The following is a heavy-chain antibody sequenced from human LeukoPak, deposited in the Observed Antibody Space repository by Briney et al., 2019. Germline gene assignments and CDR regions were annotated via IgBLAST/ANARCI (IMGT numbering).Heavy chain of an antibody. CDR3: ARHYGP. D-gene: IGHD3-16*01. V-gene: IGHV4-34*01. CDR1: GGPFRGFL. J-gene: IGHJ5*02. CDR2: INHSGNI. Sequence: PSETLSLTCAVSGGPFRGFLWSWIRQPPGKGLEWIGEINHSGNINYNPSLKSRVSVSVDTSKNQFSLRLSSVTAADTAVYYCARHYGPWGQGTLVTVSS.